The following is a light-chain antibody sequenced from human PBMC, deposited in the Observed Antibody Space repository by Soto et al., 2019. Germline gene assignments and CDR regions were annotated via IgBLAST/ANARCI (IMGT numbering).Light chain of an antibody. CDR1: QSVLYSSNNKNY. Sequence: DIVMTQSPDSLAESLGERATINCKSSQSVLYSSNNKNYLAWYQQTLGQPPKLLIYWECARESAVPNRFSGSGSGNDFTLTISSLQAEDVAVYYGQQYYSTPRTFGQGTKVEIK. CDR3: QQYYSTPRT. CDR2: WEC. V-gene: IGKV4-1*01. J-gene: IGKJ1*01.